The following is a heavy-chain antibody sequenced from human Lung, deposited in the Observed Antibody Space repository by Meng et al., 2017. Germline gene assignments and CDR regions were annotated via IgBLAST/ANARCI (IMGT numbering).Heavy chain of an antibody. CDR2: IKEDGSEK. J-gene: IGHJ3*02. V-gene: IGHV3-7*01. D-gene: IGHD1-26*01. Sequence: GGSLRLSCAASGFTFSNYWMSWVRQAPGKGLEWVANIKEDGSEKYYVDSMKGRFTISRDNAQNSLYLQVNSLRAEDTAVYYCAREILGGAVAFNIWGQGTMVTVSS. CDR3: AREILGGAVAFNI. CDR1: GFTFSNYW.